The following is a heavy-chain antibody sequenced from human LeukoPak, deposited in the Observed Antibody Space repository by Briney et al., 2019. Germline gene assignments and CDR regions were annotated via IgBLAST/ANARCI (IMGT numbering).Heavy chain of an antibody. D-gene: IGHD3-9*01. Sequence: SETLSLTCTVSGGSISSDDYFWNWIRQPPGKALEWIGYIYYSGSTYYNPSLRSRVNISIDTSKNQFSLKLSSVTAADTAVYYCARDNRYFDPGVYYYNGMDVWGQGTTVTVSS. CDR3: ARDNRYFDPGVYYYNGMDV. CDR1: GGSISSDDYF. CDR2: IYYSGST. V-gene: IGHV4-30-4*08. J-gene: IGHJ6*02.